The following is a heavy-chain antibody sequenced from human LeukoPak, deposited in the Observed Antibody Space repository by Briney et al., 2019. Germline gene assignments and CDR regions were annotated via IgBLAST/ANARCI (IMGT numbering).Heavy chain of an antibody. D-gene: IGHD2/OR15-2a*01. V-gene: IGHV3-30*04. CDR2: ISYDGSNK. J-gene: IGHJ4*02. CDR3: ARDALSRDSYYFDY. CDR1: GFTFSSYA. Sequence: GGSLRLSCAASGFTFSSYAMHWVRQAPGKGLEWGAVISYDGSNKYYADSVKGRFTISRDNSKNTLYLQMNSLRAEDTAVYYCARDALSRDSYYFDYWGQGTLVTVSS.